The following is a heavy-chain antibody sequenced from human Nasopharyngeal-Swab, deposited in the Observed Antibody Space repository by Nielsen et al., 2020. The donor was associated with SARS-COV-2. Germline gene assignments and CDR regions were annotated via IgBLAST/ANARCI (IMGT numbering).Heavy chain of an antibody. D-gene: IGHD2-21*02. Sequence: VRQMPGKGLEWMGIIYPGDSDTRYSPSFQGQVTISADKSISTAYLQWSGLKASDTAMYYCARGEHIVVVTAKYGMDVWGQGTTVTVSS. V-gene: IGHV5-51*01. CDR2: IYPGDSDT. CDR3: ARGEHIVVVTAKYGMDV. J-gene: IGHJ6*02.